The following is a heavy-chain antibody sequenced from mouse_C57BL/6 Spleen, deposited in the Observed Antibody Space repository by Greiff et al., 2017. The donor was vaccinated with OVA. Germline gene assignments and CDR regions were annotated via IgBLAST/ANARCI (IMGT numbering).Heavy chain of an antibody. J-gene: IGHJ2*01. CDR1: GYTFTSYW. Sequence: VQLQQPGAELVRPGSSVKLSCKASGYTFTSYWMHWVKQRPIQGLEWIGNIDPSDSETHYNQKFKDKATLTVDKSSSTAYMQLSSLTSEDSAVYYCARSQDSSGYPYFDYWGQGTTLTVSS. D-gene: IGHD3-2*02. CDR2: IDPSDSET. V-gene: IGHV1-52*01. CDR3: ARSQDSSGYPYFDY.